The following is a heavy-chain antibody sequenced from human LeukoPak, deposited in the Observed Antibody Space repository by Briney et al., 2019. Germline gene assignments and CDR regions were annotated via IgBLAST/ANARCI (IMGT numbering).Heavy chain of an antibody. V-gene: IGHV4-4*07. Sequence: SETLSLTCTVSGGSISSYYWSWIRQPAGKRLEWIGRISSSGSTNYNPSLKSRVTMSVDSSKNQFSLILISVTAADTAVYYCARPPGKYSSSAVWFDPWGQGTLVTVSS. CDR1: GGSISSYY. CDR2: ISSSGST. CDR3: ARPPGKYSSSAVWFDP. J-gene: IGHJ5*02. D-gene: IGHD6-6*01.